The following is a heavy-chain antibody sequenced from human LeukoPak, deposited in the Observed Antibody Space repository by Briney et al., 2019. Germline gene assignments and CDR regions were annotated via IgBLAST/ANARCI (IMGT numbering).Heavy chain of an antibody. CDR2: ISRTSSYI. CDR1: GFTFSSYN. D-gene: IGHD2-15*01. CDR3: ARVLETDCSGGSCYSGLDY. V-gene: IGHV3-21*01. Sequence: GGSLRLSCAASGFTFSSYNMNWVRQAPGKGLEWVSSISRTSSYIYYADSVKGRFTISRDNAQNSLYLQMNSLRVEDTAVYYCARVLETDCSGGSCYSGLDYWGQGTLVTVS. J-gene: IGHJ4*02.